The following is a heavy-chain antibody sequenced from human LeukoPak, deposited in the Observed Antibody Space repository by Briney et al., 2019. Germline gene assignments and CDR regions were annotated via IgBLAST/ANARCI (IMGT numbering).Heavy chain of an antibody. CDR3: AKSLLSSRDDY. Sequence: SVKVSCTASGGTLRRYAISWVRQAPGQGLEWMGGIIPIFGTANYAQKFQGRVTITADESTSTAYMELSSLRSEDTAVYYCAKSLLSSRDDYWGQGTLVTVSS. V-gene: IGHV1-69*13. CDR1: GGTLRRYA. D-gene: IGHD6-13*01. J-gene: IGHJ4*02. CDR2: IIPIFGTA.